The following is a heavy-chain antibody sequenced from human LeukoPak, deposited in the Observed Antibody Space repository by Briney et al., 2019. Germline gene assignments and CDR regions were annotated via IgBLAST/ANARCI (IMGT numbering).Heavy chain of an antibody. CDR3: ARARPYSGYFDY. D-gene: IGHD1-26*01. V-gene: IGHV3-53*01. CDR2: IYGVDST. Sequence: GGSPRLSCAASGVTVSSQYINWVRRAPGKGLEWVSVIYGVDSTSYADSVKGRFTISRDNSKNTVYLQMNSLRAEDTAVYYCARARPYSGYFDYWAQGTLVTVSS. J-gene: IGHJ4*02. CDR1: GVTVSSQY.